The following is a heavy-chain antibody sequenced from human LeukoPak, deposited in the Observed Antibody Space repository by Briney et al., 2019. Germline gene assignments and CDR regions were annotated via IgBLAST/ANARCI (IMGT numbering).Heavy chain of an antibody. Sequence: GGSLRLSCAASGFTFSSYAMSWVRQAPGKGLEWVSAISGSGGSTYYADSVKGRFTISRDNAKNSLYLQMNSLRDEDTAVYYCARNHFEDYWGQGTLVTVSS. D-gene: IGHD3-9*01. CDR2: ISGSGGST. J-gene: IGHJ4*02. CDR1: GFTFSSYA. V-gene: IGHV3-23*01. CDR3: ARNHFEDY.